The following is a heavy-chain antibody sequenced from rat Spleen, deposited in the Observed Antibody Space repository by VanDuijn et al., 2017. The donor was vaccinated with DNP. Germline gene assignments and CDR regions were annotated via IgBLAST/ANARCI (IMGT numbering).Heavy chain of an antibody. D-gene: IGHD1-1*01. J-gene: IGHJ2*01. Sequence: EVQLVESGGGLVQPGNSLKLSCAASGFTFSYYGMAWVRQAPKKGLEWVATISYDGSGTYYRDSVKGRFTISRDNAKSTLYLQMDSLRSEDTATYYCARRYYSGSYYFDYWGQGVMVTVSS. CDR2: ISYDGSGT. CDR3: ARRYYSGSYYFDY. V-gene: IGHV5-7*01. CDR1: GFTFSYYG.